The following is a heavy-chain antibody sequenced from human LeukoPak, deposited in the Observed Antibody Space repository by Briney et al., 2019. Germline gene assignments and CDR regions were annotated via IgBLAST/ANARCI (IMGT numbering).Heavy chain of an antibody. V-gene: IGHV4-59*08. Sequence: SETLSLTCTVSGGSISNDYWNWIRQPPGKGLEWIGFVYYSGSTNYNPSLESRVTISVDTSKTQFSLKLRSVTAADTAVYYCARRRRLAAVGTDAFDIWGQGTVVTVSS. CDR1: GGSISNDY. CDR2: VYYSGST. CDR3: ARRRRLAAVGTDAFDI. J-gene: IGHJ3*02. D-gene: IGHD6-13*01.